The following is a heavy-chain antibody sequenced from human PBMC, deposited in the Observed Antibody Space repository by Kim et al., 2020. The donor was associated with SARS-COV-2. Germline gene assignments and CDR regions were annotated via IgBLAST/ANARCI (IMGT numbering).Heavy chain of an antibody. V-gene: IGHV1-18*01. D-gene: IGHD3-22*01. CDR3: ARRSGDSPRSFDD. Sequence: KFAQKFQGRVTMTTDTSTSTAYMDLRSLRSDDTAVYYCARRSGDSPRSFDDWGQGTLVTVSS. J-gene: IGHJ4*02.